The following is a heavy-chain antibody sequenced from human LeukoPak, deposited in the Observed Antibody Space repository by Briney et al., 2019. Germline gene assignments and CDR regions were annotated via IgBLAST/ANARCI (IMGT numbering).Heavy chain of an antibody. Sequence: SETLSLTCTVSGGSISSYYWSWIRQPPGKGLEWIGYIYYSGSTNYNPSLKSRVTISVDTSKNQFSLKLSSVTAADTAVYYCARGRIAVGILYFDYWGQGTLVTVSS. V-gene: IGHV4-59*01. CDR3: ARGRIAVGILYFDY. CDR2: IYYSGST. J-gene: IGHJ4*02. CDR1: GGSISSYY. D-gene: IGHD6-19*01.